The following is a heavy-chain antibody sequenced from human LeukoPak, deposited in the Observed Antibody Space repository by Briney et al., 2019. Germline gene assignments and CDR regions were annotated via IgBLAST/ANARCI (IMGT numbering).Heavy chain of an antibody. CDR3: ARSDKSVANAVDI. V-gene: IGHV1-18*04. J-gene: IGHJ3*02. CDR2: INAKNGNT. D-gene: IGHD6-19*01. Sequence: ASVKVSCKASHYTFDNYPISWVRQAPGQGLGWMGWINAKNGNTNYAQQVQGRITLTTDIRTNTAYMQLRSLGSGDTAVYYCARSDKSVANAVDIWGQGTMVTVSS. CDR1: HYTFDNYP.